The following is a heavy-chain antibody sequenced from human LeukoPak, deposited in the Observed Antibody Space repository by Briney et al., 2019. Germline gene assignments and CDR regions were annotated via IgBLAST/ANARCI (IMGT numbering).Heavy chain of an antibody. CDR3: ARTRGQYYYGSGSYPQTPDYFDY. J-gene: IGHJ4*02. CDR1: GGSISSSSYY. CDR2: IYYSGST. V-gene: IGHV4-39*01. D-gene: IGHD3-10*01. Sequence: SETLSLTCTVSGGSISSSSYYWGWIRQPPGKGLEWIGSIYYSGSTYYNPSLKSRVTISVDTSKNQFSLKLSSVTAADTAVYYCARTRGQYYYGSGSYPQTPDYFDYWGQGTLVTVSS.